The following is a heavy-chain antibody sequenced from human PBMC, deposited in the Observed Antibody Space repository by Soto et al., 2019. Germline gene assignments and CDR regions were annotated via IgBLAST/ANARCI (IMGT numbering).Heavy chain of an antibody. J-gene: IGHJ5*02. CDR2: INAGNGNT. CDR1: GYTFTSYY. V-gene: IGHV1-3*01. Sequence: ASVKVSCKASGYTFTSYYMHWVRQAPGQRLEWMGWINAGNGNTKYSQKFQGRVTITRDTSASTAYMELSSLRSEDTAVYYCVVVTAVNWFDPWGQGTLVTVSS. D-gene: IGHD2-21*02. CDR3: VVVTAVNWFDP.